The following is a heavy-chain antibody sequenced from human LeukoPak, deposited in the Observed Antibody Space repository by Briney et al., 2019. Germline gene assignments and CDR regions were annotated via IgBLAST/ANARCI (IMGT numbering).Heavy chain of an antibody. Sequence: SQTLSLTCTVSGGSISSGSYYWSWIRQPAGKGLEWIGRIYTSGSTNYNPSLKSRVTISVDTSKNQFSLKLSSVTAADTAVYYCASSVTTNYHYMDVWGKGTTVTISS. CDR3: ASSVTTNYHYMDV. D-gene: IGHD4-17*01. J-gene: IGHJ6*03. CDR2: IYTSGST. CDR1: GGSISSGSYY. V-gene: IGHV4-61*02.